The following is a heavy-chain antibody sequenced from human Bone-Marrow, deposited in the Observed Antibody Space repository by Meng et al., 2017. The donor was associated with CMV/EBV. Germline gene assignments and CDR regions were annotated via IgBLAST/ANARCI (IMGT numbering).Heavy chain of an antibody. CDR1: GGSISSYY. J-gene: IGHJ4*02. D-gene: IGHD3-3*01. CDR2: VYYSGST. CDR3: AVWYYDFWSGYHFDY. Sequence: ESLKISCTVSGGSISSYYWSWIRQPPGKGLEWIGYVYYSGSTNYNPSLKSRVTISVDTSKNQFSLKLSSVTAADTAVYYCAVWYYDFWSGYHFDYWGQGTLVTFSS. V-gene: IGHV4-59*12.